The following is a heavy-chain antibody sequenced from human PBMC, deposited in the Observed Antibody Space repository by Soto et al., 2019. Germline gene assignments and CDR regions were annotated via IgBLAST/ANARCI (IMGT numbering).Heavy chain of an antibody. J-gene: IGHJ4*02. CDR1: GGSISSSD. D-gene: IGHD3-22*01. V-gene: IGHV4-59*08. CDR3: ARVDSSGYQPFDY. Sequence: SETLSLTCTVSGGSISSSDGSWILKPPGKGLEWIGDIYYSGSTYYNPSLKSRVTISVDTSKNQFSLKLSSGTAADTAVYYCARVDSSGYQPFDYWGQGTLVTVSS. CDR2: IYYSGST.